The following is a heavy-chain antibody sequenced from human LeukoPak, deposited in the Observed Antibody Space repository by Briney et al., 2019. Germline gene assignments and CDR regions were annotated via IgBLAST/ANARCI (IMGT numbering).Heavy chain of an antibody. D-gene: IGHD5-24*01. CDR2: IYYSGST. Sequence: SSETLSLTCTVSGGSISSGDYYWSWIRQPPGKGVEWIGYIYYSGSTYYNPSLKSRVTISVDTSKNQFSLKLSSVTAADTAVYYCAIESDGYTLHSSHYWGQGTPVTVSS. CDR3: AIESDGYTLHSSHY. J-gene: IGHJ4*02. CDR1: GGSISSGDYY. V-gene: IGHV4-30-4*08.